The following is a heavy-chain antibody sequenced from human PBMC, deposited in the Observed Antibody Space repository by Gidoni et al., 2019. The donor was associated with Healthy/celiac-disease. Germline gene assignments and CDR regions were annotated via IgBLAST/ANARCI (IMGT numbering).Heavy chain of an antibody. Sequence: EVQLVQSGAEVKKPGVSLKISCKGSGYSFTSYWIGWVRQMPGKGLEWMGIIYPGDSDTRYSPSFQGQVTISADKSISTAYLQWSSLKASDTAMYYCERGRGTVTTRQPFDYWGQGTLVTVSS. CDR2: IYPGDSDT. CDR3: ERGRGTVTTRQPFDY. V-gene: IGHV5-51*01. CDR1: GYSFTSYW. D-gene: IGHD4-4*01. J-gene: IGHJ4*02.